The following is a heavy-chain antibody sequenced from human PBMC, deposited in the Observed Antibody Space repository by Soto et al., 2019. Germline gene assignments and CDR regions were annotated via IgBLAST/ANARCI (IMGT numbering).Heavy chain of an antibody. D-gene: IGHD3-9*01. CDR3: ARGRYFDWLTVLDY. Sequence: GGSLRLSCAASGFTFSSYWMSWVRQAPGKGLEWVANIKQDGSEKYYVDSVKGRFTISRDNAKNSLYLQMNSLRAEDTAVYYCARGRYFDWLTVLDYWGQGTLVTVSS. V-gene: IGHV3-7*04. J-gene: IGHJ4*02. CDR1: GFTFSSYW. CDR2: IKQDGSEK.